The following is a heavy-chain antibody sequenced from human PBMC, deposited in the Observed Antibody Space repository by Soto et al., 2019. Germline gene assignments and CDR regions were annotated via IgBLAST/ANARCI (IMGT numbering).Heavy chain of an antibody. CDR1: GGSFSGYF. V-gene: IGHV4-34*01. J-gene: IGHJ6*02. Sequence: PSETLSLTCDVYGGSFSGYFWSWLRQPPGKGLEWLGYINYSGSTNYNPSLKSRVTISVDTSKNQFSLKLSSVTSADTAVYYCARGRSELRFLEWLSDYYGMDVWGQGTTVT. CDR3: ARGRSELRFLEWLSDYYGMDV. CDR2: INYSGST. D-gene: IGHD3-3*01.